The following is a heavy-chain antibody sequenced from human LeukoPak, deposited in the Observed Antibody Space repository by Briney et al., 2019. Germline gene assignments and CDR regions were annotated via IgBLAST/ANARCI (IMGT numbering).Heavy chain of an antibody. CDR3: AKTYFVFWCGYSIIPGPFDY. J-gene: IGHJ4*02. Sequence: GGSLRLSCAVSGVSFSNYAMSWVRQAPGKGLEWVSPICGSGGSTFYADSVEDRFTITRDKSKHTLYLGMNRLRSEDTLGYYCAKTYFVFWCGYSIIPGPFDYWGQGTLVTVSS. D-gene: IGHD3-3*01. V-gene: IGHV3-23*01. CDR2: ICGSGGST. CDR1: GVSFSNYA.